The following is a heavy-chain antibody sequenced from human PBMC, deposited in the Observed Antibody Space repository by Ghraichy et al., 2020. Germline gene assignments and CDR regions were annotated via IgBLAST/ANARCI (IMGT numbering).Heavy chain of an antibody. CDR3: ARAVIADDTGSFFDY. CDR2: IRGYSGNT. V-gene: IGHV1-18*01. CDR1: GHPFSNYG. D-gene: IGHD1-26*01. Sequence: ASVKVSCKASGHPFSNYGINWVRQAPGQGLEWMGWIRGYSGNTNYAQNLQGRVTMTTDTSTNTAYMELRSLRSDDTAVYYCARAVIADDTGSFFDYWGQGTLVTVSS. J-gene: IGHJ4*02.